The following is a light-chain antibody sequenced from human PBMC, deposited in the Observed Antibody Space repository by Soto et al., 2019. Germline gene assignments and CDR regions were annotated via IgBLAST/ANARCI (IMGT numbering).Light chain of an antibody. CDR2: DAS. Sequence: DVQMTQSPSTLSASVGDRVTITCRASQTISTWLAWYQQKAGKAPKLLIYDASSLESGVPFRFSGGGSGTEFTLSISSLQPDDSATYYCQQYNSHSRTFGQGTKVEIK. CDR3: QQYNSHSRT. V-gene: IGKV1-5*01. CDR1: QTISTW. J-gene: IGKJ1*01.